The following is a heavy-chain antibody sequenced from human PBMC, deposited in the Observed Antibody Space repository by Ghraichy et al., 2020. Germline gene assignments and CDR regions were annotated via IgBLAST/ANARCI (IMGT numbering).Heavy chain of an antibody. Sequence: GESLNISCTASEFTFSKFSMNWVRQGPGKGLEFVAYIDAIGGVTHYGDSVRGRFTISRDNADNSLYLQMSSLRPEDTAVYYCARDKSGSGSRGMDVWGQGPRSPS. CDR1: EFTFSKFS. CDR3: ARDKSGSGSRGMDV. V-gene: IGHV3-48*01. CDR2: IDAIGGVT. J-gene: IGHJ6*02. D-gene: IGHD3-10*01.